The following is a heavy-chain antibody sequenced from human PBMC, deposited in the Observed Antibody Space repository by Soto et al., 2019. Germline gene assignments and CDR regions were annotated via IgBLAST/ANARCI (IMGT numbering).Heavy chain of an antibody. D-gene: IGHD3-22*01. CDR2: ISSSGSYK. V-gene: IGHV3-21*01. CDR3: ARGDYYDSSGPFSDAFDI. CDR1: GFTFSTYS. Sequence: GGSLRLSCAASGFTFSTYSMIWVRQAPGKGLEWVSSISSSGSYKYYADSVKGRFTISRDNAKNSLYLQMNSLRAEDTAVYYCARGDYYDSSGPFSDAFDIWGQGTMVTVSS. J-gene: IGHJ3*02.